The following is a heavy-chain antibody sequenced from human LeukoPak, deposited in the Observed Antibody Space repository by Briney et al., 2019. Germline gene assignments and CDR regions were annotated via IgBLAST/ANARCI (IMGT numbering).Heavy chain of an antibody. CDR3: ARRAVTDIWYFDL. Sequence: GESLKISCQGSGYRFTSYWISWVRQMPGKGLEWMGIIYPGDSDTRYSPSFQGRVTISADKFISTAYLQWSSLKASDTAIYYCARRAVTDIWYFDLWGRGTQVIVSS. D-gene: IGHD4-17*01. CDR2: IYPGDSDT. CDR1: GYRFTSYW. J-gene: IGHJ2*01. V-gene: IGHV5-51*01.